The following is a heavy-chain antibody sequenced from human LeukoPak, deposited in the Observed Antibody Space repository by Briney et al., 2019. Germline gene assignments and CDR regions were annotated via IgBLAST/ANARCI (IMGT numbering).Heavy chain of an antibody. V-gene: IGHV5-51*01. CDR3: ARGFYYMDV. CDR2: IYPGDSDT. Sequence: GESLKISCKGSGYSFPNYWIVWVRQIPGKGLEWMGVIYPGDSDTRYSPSFQGQVTISADKSISTAYLQWSSLKASDTAMYYCARGFYYMDVWGKGTTVTASS. CDR1: GYSFPNYW. J-gene: IGHJ6*03.